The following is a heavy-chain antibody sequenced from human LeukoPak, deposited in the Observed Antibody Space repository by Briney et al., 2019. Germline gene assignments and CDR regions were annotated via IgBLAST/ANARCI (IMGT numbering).Heavy chain of an antibody. V-gene: IGHV3-30*01. D-gene: IGHD5-18*01. CDR2: KSYDGSNR. J-gene: IGHJ4*02. Sequence: PGGSLRLSCAAYGLTFSFYAMHWIRQAPGKGLEWVAVKSYDGSNRYYADSVKGRFTISRDSSKNTLSLQMNSLRAEDTAVYYCARDPSAYSYGWCFDYRGQGTLVTVSS. CDR1: GLTFSFYA. CDR3: ARDPSAYSYGWCFDY.